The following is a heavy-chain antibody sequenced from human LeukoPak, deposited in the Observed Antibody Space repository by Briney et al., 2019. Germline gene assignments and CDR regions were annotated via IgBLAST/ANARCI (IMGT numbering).Heavy chain of an antibody. Sequence: SGGSLRLSCAASGFAFNFYAMTWVRQAPGGGLEWVSVFYNGINTYYADSVKGRFTTSRDNSKNTLYLQMNSLRVEDTAVYFCARVGSGNTYGYADYWGQGTPVTVCS. CDR1: GFAFNFYA. J-gene: IGHJ4*02. D-gene: IGHD5-18*01. CDR2: FYNGINT. V-gene: IGHV3-66*01. CDR3: ARVGSGNTYGYADY.